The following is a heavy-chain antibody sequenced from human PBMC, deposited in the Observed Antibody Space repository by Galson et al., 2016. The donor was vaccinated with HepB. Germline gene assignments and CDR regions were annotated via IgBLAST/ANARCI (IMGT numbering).Heavy chain of an antibody. V-gene: IGHV1-18*01. D-gene: IGHD3-10*01. CDR1: GYKFRSYG. CDR3: ARSSYYGSGSYFGV. CDR2: ISTYNGNT. Sequence: SVKVSCKASGYKFRSYGIDWVRQAPGQGLEWLGWISTYNGNTNYARKFQDRVTLTTDTSTNTVYMELRSLTSDDTAVYYCARSSYYGSGSYFGVWGQGIPVTVSS. J-gene: IGHJ4*02.